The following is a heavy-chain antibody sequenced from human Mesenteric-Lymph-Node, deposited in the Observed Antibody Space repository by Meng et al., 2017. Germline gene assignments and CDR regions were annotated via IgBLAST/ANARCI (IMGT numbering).Heavy chain of an antibody. CDR3: ARESGYGDFDY. CDR1: GGSVTSGSYC. Sequence: VQQRAPGPGLVGPHQTPPLTCPGSGGSVTSGSYCASWIRQAPGKGLEWIEYIYNSEGSNYNPSPERRVTISRVTSKNQYTRKLSAVTAVNTAVYDRARESGYGDFDYGGQGTLVTVSS. CDR2: IYNSEGS. D-gene: IGHD4-17*01. V-gene: IGHV4-61*01. J-gene: IGHJ4*02.